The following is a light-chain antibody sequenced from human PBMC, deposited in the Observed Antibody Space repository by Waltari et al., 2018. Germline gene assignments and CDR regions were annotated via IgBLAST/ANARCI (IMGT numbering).Light chain of an antibody. CDR1: SPALGVFNS. CDR3: ASFAGSNTL. J-gene: IGLJ2*01. V-gene: IGLV2-8*01. Sequence: QSALTQPPSASGSPGQSVPISCTGTSPALGVFNSVSWYQQHPGNAPKPSIYEVSERPSGVPDRFSGSKSGITASLTVFGLQTEDEADYYCASFAGSNTLFGGGTKLTVL. CDR2: EVS.